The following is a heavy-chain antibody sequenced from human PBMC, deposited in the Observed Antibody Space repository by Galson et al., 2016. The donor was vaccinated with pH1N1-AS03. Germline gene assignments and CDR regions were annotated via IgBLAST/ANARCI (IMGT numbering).Heavy chain of an antibody. Sequence: SLRLSCAGSGFTFDDYAMHWVRQAPGKGLEWVSGISWNSGTIGYTDSVKGRFTISRDNAQNSLYLKMNSLRAEDTALYYCAKSPGYCSAGSCSDQGYFDYWGQGTLVTVSS. J-gene: IGHJ4*02. CDR1: GFTFDDYA. CDR3: AKSPGYCSAGSCSDQGYFDY. CDR2: ISWNSGTI. D-gene: IGHD2-15*01. V-gene: IGHV3-9*01.